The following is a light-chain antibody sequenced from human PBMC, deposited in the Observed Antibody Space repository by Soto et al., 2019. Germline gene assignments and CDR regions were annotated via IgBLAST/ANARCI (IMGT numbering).Light chain of an antibody. J-gene: IGKJ2*01. CDR3: QQYNSYSYA. Sequence: DIQMTQSPSTLSASVGDRVTITCRASQSISSWLAWYQQKPGKAPKLLIYDASSLESGVPSRFSSSGSGTEFTLTISSLQPDDFATYYCQQYNSYSYAFGQGNKLEIK. CDR1: QSISSW. CDR2: DAS. V-gene: IGKV1-5*01.